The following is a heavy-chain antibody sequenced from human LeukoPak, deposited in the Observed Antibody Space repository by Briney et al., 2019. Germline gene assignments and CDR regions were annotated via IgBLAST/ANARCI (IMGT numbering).Heavy chain of an antibody. CDR1: GFIFSTYW. V-gene: IGHV3-7*05. CDR3: ARGIVESPNWFDP. CDR2: IKHDGTQK. Sequence: RGSLRLSCAASGFIFSTYWMNWVRQAPGKGLEWVANIKHDGTQKYYVDSVKGRFTISRDNGKNSLYLQMNSLRADDTAVYYCARGIVESPNWFDPWGQGTLVTASS. D-gene: IGHD1-26*01. J-gene: IGHJ5*02.